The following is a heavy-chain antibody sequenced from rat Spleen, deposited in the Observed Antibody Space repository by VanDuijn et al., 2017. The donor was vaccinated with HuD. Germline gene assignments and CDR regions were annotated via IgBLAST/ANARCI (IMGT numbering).Heavy chain of an antibody. D-gene: IGHD1-11*01. CDR1: GFTFSNYD. CDR3: ATTPEGYFEY. CDR2: ISTGGGNT. J-gene: IGHJ3*01. V-gene: IGHV5-25*01. Sequence: EVQLVESGGGLVQPGRSLKLSCAASGFTFSNYDMAWVRQAPTKGLEWVASISTGGGNTYYRDSMKGRFTISRENAKATLYRQMHSRRSEDTATYYCATTPEGYFEYWGQGTLVTVSS.